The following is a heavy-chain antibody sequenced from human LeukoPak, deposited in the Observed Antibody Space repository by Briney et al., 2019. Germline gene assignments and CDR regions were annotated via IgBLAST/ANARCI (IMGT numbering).Heavy chain of an antibody. D-gene: IGHD1-14*01. J-gene: IGHJ6*03. CDR2: INPSGGST. CDR3: ARVTNYYYMDV. V-gene: IGHV1-46*01. Sequence: ASVKVSCKASGYTFTSYYMHWVRQAPGQGLEWMGIINPSGGSTSYAQKFQGRVTMTRDTSTSTVYMELSRLTSDDTAVYYCARVTNYYYMDVWGKGTTVTVS. CDR1: GYTFTSYY.